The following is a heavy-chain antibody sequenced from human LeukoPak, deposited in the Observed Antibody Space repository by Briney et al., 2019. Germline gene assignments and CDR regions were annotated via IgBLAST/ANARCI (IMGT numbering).Heavy chain of an antibody. CDR1: GFTFDDYA. D-gene: IGHD1-1*01. J-gene: IGHJ6*04. CDR2: ISWNSGSI. V-gene: IGHV3-9*01. CDR3: AKGTGDLDV. Sequence: TGGSLRLSCAASGFTFDDYAMHWVRQAPGKGLEWVSGISWNSGSIGYADSVKGRFTISRDNAKNSLYLQMNSLRAEDTALYYCAKGTGDLDVWGKGTTVTISS.